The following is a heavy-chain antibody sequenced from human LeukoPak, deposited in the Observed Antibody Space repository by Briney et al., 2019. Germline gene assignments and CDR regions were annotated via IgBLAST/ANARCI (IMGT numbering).Heavy chain of an antibody. V-gene: IGHV1-69*13. J-gene: IGHJ6*03. CDR3: GCGRNFPMVRGVIILGHYYYMDV. CDR1: GGTFSSYA. Sequence: ASVKVSCKASGGTFSSYAISWVRQAPGQGLEWMGGIILTFGTANYAQNFQGRVTITADESTSAAYMELSSLRSEDTAVYYCGCGRNFPMVRGVIILGHYYYMDVWGKGTTVTISS. D-gene: IGHD3-10*01. CDR2: IILTFGTA.